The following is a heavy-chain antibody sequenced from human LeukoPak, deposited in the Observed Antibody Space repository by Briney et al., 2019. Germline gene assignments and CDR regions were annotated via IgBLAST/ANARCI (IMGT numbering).Heavy chain of an antibody. Sequence: ASVKVSCKASGYTFSNYAINWVRQAPGQGLEWMGWVSTYNANTKYAQKLQGRVTMTTDTSTSTAYMELRRLRSDDTAVYYCARDRGGLRYFDWLSWFDPWGQGTLVTVSS. D-gene: IGHD3-9*01. CDR1: GYTFSNYA. J-gene: IGHJ5*02. V-gene: IGHV1-18*01. CDR2: VSTYNANT. CDR3: ARDRGGLRYFDWLSWFDP.